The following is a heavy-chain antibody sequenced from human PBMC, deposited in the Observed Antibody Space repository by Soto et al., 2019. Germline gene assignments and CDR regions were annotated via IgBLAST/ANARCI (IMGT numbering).Heavy chain of an antibody. CDR2: IYPGDSDT. J-gene: IGHJ6*02. CDR1: GYSFTSYL. D-gene: IGHD3-22*01. V-gene: IGHV5-51*01. Sequence: GESLKISCKGAGYSFTSYLIGLVRQMPGKGLERMGIIYPGDSDTKYSPSFQCQVTISADNTITTAYLQWSSLTDSDTAMYYCARHYYDSSGTNYYYYYGMDVWGQGTTVTVSS. CDR3: ARHYYDSSGTNYYYYYGMDV.